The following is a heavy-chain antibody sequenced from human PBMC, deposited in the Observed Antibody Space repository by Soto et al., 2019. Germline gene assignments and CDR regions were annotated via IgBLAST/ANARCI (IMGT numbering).Heavy chain of an antibody. V-gene: IGHV6-1*01. D-gene: IGHD3-10*01. Sequence: SQTLSLTCAISGDSVSSNSAALNWIRQSPSRGLEWLGRTYYRSKWYNDYAVAVKSRITINPDTSKKQFSLQLNSVTPEDTAVYYCARWVSGFGELFSYMDVWGQGTTVTVCS. CDR1: GDSVSSNSAA. J-gene: IGHJ6*02. CDR2: TYYRSKWYN. CDR3: ARWVSGFGELFSYMDV.